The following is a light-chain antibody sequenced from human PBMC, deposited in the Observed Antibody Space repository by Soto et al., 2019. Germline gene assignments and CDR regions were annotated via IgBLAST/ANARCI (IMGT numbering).Light chain of an antibody. CDR2: RAS. Sequence: DIQMTQSPSTLSASVGDTVTITCRASQSISSWLAWYQQKPGKAPKLLIYRASSLESGVPSRFSGSGSGTELTLTISSLQPDDSATYYCQQYNSYLLFGGGTKVEIK. J-gene: IGKJ4*01. V-gene: IGKV1-5*03. CDR1: QSISSW. CDR3: QQYNSYLL.